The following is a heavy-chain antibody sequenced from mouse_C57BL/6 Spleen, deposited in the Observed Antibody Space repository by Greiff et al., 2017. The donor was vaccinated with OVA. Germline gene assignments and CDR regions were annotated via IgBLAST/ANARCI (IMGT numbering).Heavy chain of an antibody. CDR1: GYTFTDYE. Sequence: VKLQESGAELVRPGASVTLSCKASGYTFTDYEMHWVKQTPVHGLEWIGAIDPETGGTAYNQKFKGKAILTADKSSSTSYIELISLTAETSADYYCTRYYGLWTHYWYFDVWGTGTTVTVSS. D-gene: IGHD1-1*01. CDR3: TRYYGLWTHYWYFDV. CDR2: IDPETGGT. J-gene: IGHJ1*03. V-gene: IGHV1-15*01.